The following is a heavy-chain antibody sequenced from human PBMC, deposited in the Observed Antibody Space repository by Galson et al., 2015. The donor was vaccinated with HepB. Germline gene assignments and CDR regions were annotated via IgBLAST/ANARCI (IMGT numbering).Heavy chain of an antibody. J-gene: IGHJ4*02. D-gene: IGHD5-18*01. CDR2: IIPILGIA. CDR1: GGTFSSYT. CDR3: ASSLGGYSYGPFDY. Sequence: SVKVSCKASGGTFSSYTISWVRQAPGQGLEWMGRIIPILGIANYAQKFQGRVTITADKSTSTAYMELSSLRSEDTAVYYCASSLGGYSYGPFDYWGQGTLVTVSS. V-gene: IGHV1-69*02.